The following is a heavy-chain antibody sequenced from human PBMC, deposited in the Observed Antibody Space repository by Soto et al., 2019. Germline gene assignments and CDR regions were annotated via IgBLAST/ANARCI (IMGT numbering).Heavy chain of an antibody. CDR3: ARGYYNSSGYYLDY. J-gene: IGHJ4*02. D-gene: IGHD3-22*01. CDR2: ISYEGSNK. V-gene: IGHV3-30*03. Sequence: PGGSLRLSCAASGFNFSLFGMHWVRQAPGKGLEWVAHISYEGSNKYYADSVNGRFTISRDKSKNTLYLQMDSLRTEDTAMYYCARGYYNSSGYYLDYWGQGTLVTVSS. CDR1: GFNFSLFG.